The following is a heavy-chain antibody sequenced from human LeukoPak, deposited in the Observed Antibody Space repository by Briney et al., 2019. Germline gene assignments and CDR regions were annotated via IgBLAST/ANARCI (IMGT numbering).Heavy chain of an antibody. V-gene: IGHV3-7*01. D-gene: IGHD2-2*01. CDR3: GRFRCTTTSCFHDY. CDR1: GFTFISYW. Sequence: GGSLRLSCGASGFTFISYWMSWVRQAPGKGLEWVANIKEDGSEKYYVDSVKGRFTISRHNAKNSLFLQMDSLRAEDTAVYDCGRFRCTTTSCFHDYGGGGTLVTVS. CDR2: IKEDGSEK. J-gene: IGHJ4*02.